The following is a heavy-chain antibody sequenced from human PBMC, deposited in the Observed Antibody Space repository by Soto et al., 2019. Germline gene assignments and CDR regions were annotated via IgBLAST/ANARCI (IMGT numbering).Heavy chain of an antibody. Sequence: LRLSCAAAGFTFSSYSMNWVRQAPGKGLEWVSYISSSSSTIYYADSVKGRFTISRDNAKNSLYLQMNSLRDEDTAVYYCAREHCSGGSCYSVSYYYYGMDVWGQGTTVTVSS. CDR1: GFTFSSYS. D-gene: IGHD2-15*01. CDR2: ISSSSSTI. CDR3: AREHCSGGSCYSVSYYYYGMDV. V-gene: IGHV3-48*02. J-gene: IGHJ6*02.